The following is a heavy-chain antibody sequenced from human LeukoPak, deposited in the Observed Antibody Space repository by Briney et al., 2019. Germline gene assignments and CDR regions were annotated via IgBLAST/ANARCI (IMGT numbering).Heavy chain of an antibody. V-gene: IGHV3-7*01. D-gene: IGHD3-16*01. J-gene: IGHJ4*02. CDR3: ARGSMHVYHLYTDY. Sequence: GGSLRLSCAASGFTYTNYWVSWFRQAPGQGLEWVTSIKQDGSERYYVDSVKGRFTISRDNAKNSLFLQLSSLRVEDTAVYYCARGSMHVYHLYTDYWGQGTLVTVSS. CDR2: IKQDGSER. CDR1: GFTYTNYW.